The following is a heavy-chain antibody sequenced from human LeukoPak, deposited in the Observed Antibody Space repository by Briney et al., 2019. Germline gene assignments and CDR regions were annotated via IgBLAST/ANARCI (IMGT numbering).Heavy chain of an antibody. J-gene: IGHJ4*02. CDR3: ARACSSTSCYIDY. Sequence: PSETLSLTCTVSGGSISSYYWSWIRQPPGEGLEWIGRIYTSGSTNYNPSLKSRVTISVDKSKNQFSLKLSSVTAADTAVYYCARACSSTSCYIDYWGQGTLVTVSS. D-gene: IGHD2-2*02. CDR2: IYTSGST. CDR1: GGSISSYY. V-gene: IGHV4-4*07.